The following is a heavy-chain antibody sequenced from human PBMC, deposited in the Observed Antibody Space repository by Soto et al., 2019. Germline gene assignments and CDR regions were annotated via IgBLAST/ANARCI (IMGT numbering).Heavy chain of an antibody. CDR2: ISYDGSNK. J-gene: IGHJ5*02. CDR3: AKERIAAAQGSWFDP. Sequence: QVQLVESGGGVVQPGRSLRLSCAASGFTFSSYGMHWVRQAPGKGLEWVAVISYDGSNKYYADSVKDRFTISRDNSKNTLYLQMNSLRAEDTAVYYCAKERIAAAQGSWFDPWGQGTLVTVSS. D-gene: IGHD6-13*01. CDR1: GFTFSSYG. V-gene: IGHV3-30*18.